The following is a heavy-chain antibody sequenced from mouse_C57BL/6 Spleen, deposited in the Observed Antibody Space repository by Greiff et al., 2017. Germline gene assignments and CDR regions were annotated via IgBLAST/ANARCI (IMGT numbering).Heavy chain of an antibody. CDR1: GYTFTSYW. Sequence: QVQLQQPGAELVKPGASVKMSCKASGYTFTSYWITWVKQRPGQGLEWIGDIYPGSGSTNYNEKFKSKATLTVDTSSSTAYMQLSSLTSEDSAVYYCARGGPYGLYWYFDVWGTGTTVTVSS. CDR3: ARGGPYGLYWYFDV. D-gene: IGHD1-1*02. V-gene: IGHV1-55*01. J-gene: IGHJ1*03. CDR2: IYPGSGST.